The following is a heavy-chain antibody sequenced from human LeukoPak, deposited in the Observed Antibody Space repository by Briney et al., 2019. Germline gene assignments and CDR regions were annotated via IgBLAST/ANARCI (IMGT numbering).Heavy chain of an antibody. Sequence: GGSLRLSCAASGFTFSDYYMSWIRQAPGKGLEWVSYISSSGSTIYYADSVKGRFTISRDNAKNSLYLQMNSLRAEDTAVYYCARRDSGYRSSTSCYTSGVFAFDIWGQGTMATVSS. V-gene: IGHV3-11*04. CDR2: ISSSGSTI. CDR3: ARRDSGYRSSTSCYTSGVFAFDI. J-gene: IGHJ3*02. D-gene: IGHD2-2*02. CDR1: GFTFSDYY.